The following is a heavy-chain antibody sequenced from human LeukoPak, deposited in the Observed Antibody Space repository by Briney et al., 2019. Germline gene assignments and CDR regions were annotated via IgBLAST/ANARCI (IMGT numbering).Heavy chain of an antibody. CDR2: IIANGGST. Sequence: GGSLRLSCAASGFTFSSHAMGWVRQAPGKRLEWVSSIIANGGSTYYGDSVKGRFTISRDNSKDTLYLQMNSLRAEDTAVYYCAKDGGGSLEWLPPMDVWGQGTMVTVS. V-gene: IGHV3-23*01. CDR1: GFTFSSHA. J-gene: IGHJ6*02. CDR3: AKDGGGSLEWLPPMDV. D-gene: IGHD3-3*01.